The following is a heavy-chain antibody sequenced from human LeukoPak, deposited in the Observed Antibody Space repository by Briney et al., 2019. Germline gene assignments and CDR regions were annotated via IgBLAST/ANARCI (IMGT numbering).Heavy chain of an antibody. CDR2: ISSSSSYI. J-gene: IGHJ4*02. D-gene: IGHD3-10*01. Sequence: GGSLRLSCAVSGFTFSSYSMNWVRQAPGKGLEWVSSISSSSSYIYYADSVKGRFTISRDNAKNSLYLQMNSLRAEDTAVYYCARFPPVRPAHWGQGTLVTVSS. CDR3: ARFPPVRPAH. V-gene: IGHV3-21*01. CDR1: GFTFSSYS.